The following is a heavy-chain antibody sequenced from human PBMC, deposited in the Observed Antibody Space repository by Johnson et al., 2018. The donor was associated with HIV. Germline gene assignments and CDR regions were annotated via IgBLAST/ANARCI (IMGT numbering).Heavy chain of an antibody. Sequence: QVQLVESGGGVAQPGGSLRLSCVASGFTFSSYGMHWVRQAPGKGLEWVAFIRNDGSKKYYADSVKGRFTISRDNSKNTLYLQMNSLRAEDTAVYYCAKVYSSSVPAPGIWGQGTMVTVSS. J-gene: IGHJ3*02. CDR3: AKVYSSSVPAPGI. CDR1: GFTFSSYG. D-gene: IGHD6-6*01. CDR2: IRNDGSKK. V-gene: IGHV3-30*02.